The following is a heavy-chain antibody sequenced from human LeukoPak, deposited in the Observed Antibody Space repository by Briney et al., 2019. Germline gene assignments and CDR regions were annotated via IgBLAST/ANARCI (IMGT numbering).Heavy chain of an antibody. CDR2: ISTGGSTI. Sequence: LSLTCTVSGGSISSYYWSWIRQPPGKGLEWVSYISTGGSTIYYADSVKGRFTVSRDNAKNSLYMQMNSLRAEDTGVYYCARDKIGGSHYGYWGQGTLVTVSS. CDR1: GGSISSYY. V-gene: IGHV3-11*01. CDR3: ARDKIGGSHYGY. D-gene: IGHD1-26*01. J-gene: IGHJ4*02.